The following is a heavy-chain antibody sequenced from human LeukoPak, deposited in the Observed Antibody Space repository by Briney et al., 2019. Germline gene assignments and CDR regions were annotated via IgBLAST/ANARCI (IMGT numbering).Heavy chain of an antibody. CDR2: TYYRSKWYN. D-gene: IGHD6-19*01. CDR3: ARDFETTGWHSIDY. J-gene: IGHJ4*02. CDR1: GDSVSSKNGA. V-gene: IGHV6-1*01. Sequence: SQTLSLTCVASGDSVSSKNGAWNWIRQSPSRGLEWLGRTYYRSKWYNDYAESMEGRMTISQDTSKNQYSLHLNSVTPDDTAVYYCARDFETTGWHSIDYWGQGTLVTVSS.